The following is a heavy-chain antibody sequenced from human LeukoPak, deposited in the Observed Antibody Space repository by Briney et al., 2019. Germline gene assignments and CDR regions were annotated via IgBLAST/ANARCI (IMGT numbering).Heavy chain of an antibody. V-gene: IGHV4-39*01. D-gene: IGHD3-10*01. CDR1: GGSIRSSNST. CDR2: IYDSGST. J-gene: IGHJ5*02. Sequence: SETLSLTCTVSGGSIRSSNSTWAGIANPPGKGLEWIGSIYDSGSTYYNPSLKSRVTISVDTSKNQFSLKLNSVTAADTAVYYCARHYGPWGQGTLVTVSS. CDR3: ARHYGP.